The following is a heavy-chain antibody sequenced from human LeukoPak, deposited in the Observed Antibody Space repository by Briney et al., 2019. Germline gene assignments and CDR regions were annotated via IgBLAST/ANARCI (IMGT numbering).Heavy chain of an antibody. Sequence: GGSLRLSCAASGFTFSSYWMNWVRQAPGKGLEWISYSNAAGSPVSYAESVQGRFTISRDNAKNSLYLEMNSLRDDDTAVYYCARDRSLSVAGTFDFWGQGSLVTVSS. V-gene: IGHV3-48*02. CDR1: GFTFSSYW. J-gene: IGHJ4*02. CDR2: SNAAGSPV. D-gene: IGHD6-19*01. CDR3: ARDRSLSVAGTFDF.